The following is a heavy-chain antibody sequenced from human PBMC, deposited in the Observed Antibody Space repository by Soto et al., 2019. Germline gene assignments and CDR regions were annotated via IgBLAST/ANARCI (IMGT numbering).Heavy chain of an antibody. V-gene: IGHV4-34*01. CDR3: ARGQEGVVATH. D-gene: IGHD5-12*01. Sequence: QVQLQQWGAGLLKPSETLSLNCAVNGGSLSGYYWSWIRQPTGKGLEWIGEIKDGGYTNYSPSLKSRATISSDTSNNQFSLRLNSVTAADTGVYYCARGQEGVVATHWDQGALVTVSS. CDR1: GGSLSGYY. CDR2: IKDGGYT. J-gene: IGHJ4*02.